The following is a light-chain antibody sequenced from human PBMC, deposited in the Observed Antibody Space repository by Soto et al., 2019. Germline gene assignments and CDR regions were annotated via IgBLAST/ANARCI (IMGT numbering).Light chain of an antibody. Sequence: QSALTQPASVSGSPGQSITISCTGVTNDVGSYNLVSWYQQHPGEAPKVMIYEGSKRPSGVSNRFSGSRPGNTASLTISGLQAEDEAHYYCSSYAGSSTHVVFGGGTKRPS. V-gene: IGLV2-23*01. CDR2: EGS. J-gene: IGLJ2*01. CDR1: TNDVGSYNL. CDR3: SSYAGSSTHVV.